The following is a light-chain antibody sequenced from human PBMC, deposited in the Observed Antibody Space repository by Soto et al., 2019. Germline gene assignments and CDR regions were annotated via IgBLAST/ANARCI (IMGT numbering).Light chain of an antibody. CDR3: QQSFSIPYI. V-gene: IGKV1-39*01. CDR2: SAS. CDR1: QSISSN. J-gene: IGKJ2*01. Sequence: DIQMTQSPSSLSAFAGDRVTITCRASQSISSNLSWYQQKPGKAPKLLIYSASSLQSGVPSRFSGSGSGTDFTLTITSLQPEDFATYYCQQSFSIPYIFGQGTKLDIK.